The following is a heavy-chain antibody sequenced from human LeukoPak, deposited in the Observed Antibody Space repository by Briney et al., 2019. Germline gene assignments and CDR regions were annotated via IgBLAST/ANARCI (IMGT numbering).Heavy chain of an antibody. J-gene: IGHJ4*02. CDR1: GYTFTSYG. CDR3: ARRSHDIVPDY. CDR2: ISAYNGNT. V-gene: IGHV1-18*01. D-gene: IGHD2-8*01. Sequence: ASVSVSCKASGYTFTSYGISWVRQAPGQGLEWMRWISAYNGNTNYAQNLQGRVTITTHTSTSTAYMELRSLRSDDTAVYFCARRSHDIVPDYWGQGTLVTVSS.